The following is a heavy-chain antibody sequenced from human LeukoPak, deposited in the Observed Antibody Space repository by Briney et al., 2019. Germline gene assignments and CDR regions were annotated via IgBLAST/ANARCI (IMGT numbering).Heavy chain of an antibody. V-gene: IGHV3-21*01. CDR1: GFTFRDYT. CDR2: VSFGSSYI. J-gene: IGHJ5*02. CDR3: ARASTEYAVTDGFDT. Sequence: GGSLRLSCAASGFTFRDYTMNWVRQSPGKGLQWVSYVSFGSSYISYTDSLKGRFTISRDDAKSSVYLEMTSLRAEDTAVYYCARASTEYAVTDGFDTWGPGTLVTVSS. D-gene: IGHD4-17*01.